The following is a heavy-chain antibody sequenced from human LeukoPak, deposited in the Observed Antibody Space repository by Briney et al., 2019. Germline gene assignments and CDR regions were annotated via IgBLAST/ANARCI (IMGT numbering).Heavy chain of an antibody. Sequence: GGSLRLSCAASGFTFSTYSMTWVRQAPGKGLEWVSSISSSSTYIFYADSVKGRFTVFRDNAKNSLYLQMNSLRPEDTAVYYCARDEGLKVATITFQLWGQGTLVTVSS. D-gene: IGHD5-24*01. CDR3: ARDEGLKVATITFQL. CDR1: GFTFSTYS. V-gene: IGHV3-21*06. J-gene: IGHJ4*02. CDR2: ISSSSTYI.